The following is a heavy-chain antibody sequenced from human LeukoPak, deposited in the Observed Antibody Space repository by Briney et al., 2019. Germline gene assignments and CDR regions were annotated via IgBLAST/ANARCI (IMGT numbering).Heavy chain of an antibody. CDR2: ISAYNGNT. CDR1: VYTFTSYG. D-gene: IGHD6-19*01. CDR3: ATIAVANSLYY. Sequence: GASVKVSCKASVYTFTSYGISWVRQAPGQGLEWMGWISAYNGNTNYAQKLQGRVTMTTDTYTSTVYMELRSLRSDDTAVYYSATIAVANSLYYWGQGTLVTVSS. V-gene: IGHV1-18*01. J-gene: IGHJ4*02.